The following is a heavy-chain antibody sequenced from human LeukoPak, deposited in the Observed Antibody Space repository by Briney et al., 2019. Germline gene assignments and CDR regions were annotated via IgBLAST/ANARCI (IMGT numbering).Heavy chain of an antibody. J-gene: IGHJ2*01. CDR3: ATRIQLWSYWYFDL. CDR2: IHYSGGP. Sequence: SETLSLTCTVSGDSITSDYWSWIRQPPGKGLEWIGYIHYSGGPNFNPSLKSRVTMSVETSKNQFSLKLSTVTAEDTAVYYCATRIQLWSYWYFDLWGRGTLVTVSS. D-gene: IGHD5-18*01. CDR1: GDSITSDY. V-gene: IGHV4-59*01.